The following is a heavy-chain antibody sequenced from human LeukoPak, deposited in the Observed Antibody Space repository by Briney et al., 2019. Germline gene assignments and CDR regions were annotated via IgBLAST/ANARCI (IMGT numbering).Heavy chain of an antibody. Sequence: PSETLSLTCAVSGGSISSGGYSWSWIRQPPGKGLEWIGYIYHSGSTYYNPSLKSRVTISVDRSKNQFSLHLISVTAADTAVYYCAIGPKIPPGIDGDYFDYWGQGTPVTVSS. V-gene: IGHV4-30-2*02. CDR2: IYHSGST. CDR3: AIGPKIPPGIDGDYFDY. D-gene: IGHD2-8*02. J-gene: IGHJ4*02. CDR1: GGSISSGGYS.